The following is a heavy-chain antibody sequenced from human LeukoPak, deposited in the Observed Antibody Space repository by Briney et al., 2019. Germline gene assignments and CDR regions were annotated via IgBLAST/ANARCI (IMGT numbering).Heavy chain of an antibody. J-gene: IGHJ4*02. Sequence: GGSLRLSCAASGFNFSTFAMNWVRQAPRKGLEWVSGISGSGGGTYYADSVKGRFTISRDNSKNTLYLQMNSLRAEDTAVYYCAKQGGVRGVTPADFDYWGQGTLVTVSS. V-gene: IGHV3-23*01. CDR1: GFNFSTFA. CDR3: AKQGGVRGVTPADFDY. CDR2: ISGSGGGT. D-gene: IGHD3-10*01.